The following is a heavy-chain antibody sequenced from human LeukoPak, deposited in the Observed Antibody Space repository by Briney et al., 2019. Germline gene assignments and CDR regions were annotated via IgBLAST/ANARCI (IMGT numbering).Heavy chain of an antibody. D-gene: IGHD3-10*01. CDR2: MDENGNEI. V-gene: IGHV3-7*01. CDR1: GFIFSDFS. CDR3: ARRGAVSYAFDI. Sequence: PGGSLRLSCAVSGFIFSDFSMSWVRQAPGKGLEWVAKMDENGNEIFYVDSVKGRFTISRDNAKNSLYLQMNSLRAEDTAVYYCARRGAVSYAFDIWGQGTMVTVSS. J-gene: IGHJ3*02.